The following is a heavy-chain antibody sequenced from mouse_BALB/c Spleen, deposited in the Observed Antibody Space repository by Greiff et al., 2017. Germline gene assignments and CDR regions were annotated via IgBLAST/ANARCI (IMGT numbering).Heavy chain of an antibody. CDR3: ARENYGSSYVGWFAY. D-gene: IGHD1-1*01. Sequence: DVMLVESGGGLVQPGGSLRLSCATSGFTFTDYYMSWVRQPPGKALEWLGFIRNKANGDTTEYSVSVQGRFTISRDNSQSILYLQMNTLRAEDSATYYCARENYGSSYVGWFAYWGQGTLVTVSA. V-gene: IGHV7-3*02. J-gene: IGHJ3*01. CDR2: IRNKANGDTT. CDR1: GFTFTDYY.